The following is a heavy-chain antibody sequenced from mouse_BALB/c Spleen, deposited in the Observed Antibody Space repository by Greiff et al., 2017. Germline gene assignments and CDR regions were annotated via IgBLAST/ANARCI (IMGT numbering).Heavy chain of an antibody. CDR3: ARSARRDWYFDV. CDR2: ISSGSSTI. J-gene: IGHJ1*01. Sequence: EVKLMESGGGLVQPGGSRKLSCAASGFTFSSFGMHWVRQAPEKGLEWFAYISSGSSTIYYADTVKGRFTISRDNPKNTLFLQMTSLRSEDTAMYYCARSARRDWYFDVWGAGTTVTVSS. V-gene: IGHV5-17*02. CDR1: GFTFSSFG.